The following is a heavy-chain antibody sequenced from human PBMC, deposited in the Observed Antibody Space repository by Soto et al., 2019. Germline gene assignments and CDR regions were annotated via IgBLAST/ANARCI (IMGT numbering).Heavy chain of an antibody. V-gene: IGHV4-61*01. J-gene: IGHJ6*02. Sequence: PSETLSLTCTVSGGSVSSGSYYWSWIRQPPGKGLEWIGYIYYSGSTNYNPSLKSRVTISVDTSKNQFSLKLSSVTAADTAVYYGARDSSYGRYGMDVWGQGTTVTVSS. CDR1: GGSVSSGSYY. CDR2: IYYSGST. D-gene: IGHD5-18*01. CDR3: ARDSSYGRYGMDV.